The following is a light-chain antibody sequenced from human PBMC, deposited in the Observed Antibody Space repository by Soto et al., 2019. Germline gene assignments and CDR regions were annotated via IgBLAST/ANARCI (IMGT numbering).Light chain of an antibody. Sequence: EIVLTQSPGTLSLSPGESATLSCRASQSVTSSHFAWYQQKPGQSPRLLIYGTSNRATGIPDRFSGSGSGTDFTLTISRLEPEDFAAYSCQHYDDPLAFGPGTKVD. CDR3: QHYDDPLA. CDR2: GTS. CDR1: QSVTSSH. V-gene: IGKV3-20*01. J-gene: IGKJ3*01.